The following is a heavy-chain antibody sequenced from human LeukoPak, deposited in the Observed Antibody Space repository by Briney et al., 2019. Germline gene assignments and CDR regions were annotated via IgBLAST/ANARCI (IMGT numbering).Heavy chain of an antibody. CDR3: ARDPTTGAFDI. V-gene: IGHV4-39*07. CDR1: GGSISSSSYY. Sequence: PSETLSLTCTVSGGSISSSSYYWGWIRQPPGKGLEWIGSIYYSGSTYYNPSLKSRINISVDTSKNQFSLKLSSVTAADTAVYYCARDPTTGAFDIWGQGTMVSVSS. D-gene: IGHD1-26*01. CDR2: IYYSGST. J-gene: IGHJ3*02.